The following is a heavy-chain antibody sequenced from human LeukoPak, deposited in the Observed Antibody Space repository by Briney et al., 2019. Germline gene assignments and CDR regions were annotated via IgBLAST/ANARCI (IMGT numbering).Heavy chain of an antibody. V-gene: IGHV3-53*01. CDR1: GFSFSTYW. CDR2: IYSGGST. Sequence: PGGSLRLSCEASGFSFSTYWMSWVRQTPGKGLEWVSVIYSGGSTFYADSVKGRFTISRDNSKNTVYLQMNSLRAEDTAVYYCASGGKYCTGGACYGDWGQGTLVTVSS. J-gene: IGHJ4*02. D-gene: IGHD2-8*02. CDR3: ASGGKYCTGGACYGD.